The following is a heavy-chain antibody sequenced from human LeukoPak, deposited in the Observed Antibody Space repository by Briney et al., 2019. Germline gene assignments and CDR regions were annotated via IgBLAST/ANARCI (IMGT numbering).Heavy chain of an antibody. J-gene: IGHJ4*02. Sequence: GGSLRLSCVASGFPFSSYTMNWVRQAPGKGLEWVAVISYDGSNKYYADSVKGRFTISRDNSKNTLYLQMNSLRAEDTAVYYCARAHDYGDYVLPYFDYWGQGTLVTVSS. CDR1: GFPFSSYT. CDR3: ARAHDYGDYVLPYFDY. CDR2: ISYDGSNK. D-gene: IGHD4-17*01. V-gene: IGHV3-30*04.